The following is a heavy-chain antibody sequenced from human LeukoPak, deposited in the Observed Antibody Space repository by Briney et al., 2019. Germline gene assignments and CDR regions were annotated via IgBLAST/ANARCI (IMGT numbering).Heavy chain of an antibody. D-gene: IGHD6-19*01. CDR2: ISAYNGNT. CDR3: ARIAVAGSFDY. V-gene: IGHV1-18*01. J-gene: IGHJ4*02. Sequence: ASVKVSCTASGYTFTSYGISWVRQAPGQGFEWMGWISAYNGNTNYAQKLQGRVTMTTDTSTSTAYMELRSLRSDDTAVYYCARIAVAGSFDYWGQGTLVTVSS. CDR1: GYTFTSYG.